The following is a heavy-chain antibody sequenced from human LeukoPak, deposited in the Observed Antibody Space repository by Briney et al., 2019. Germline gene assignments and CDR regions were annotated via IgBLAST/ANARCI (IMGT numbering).Heavy chain of an antibody. Sequence: ASVKVPCKASGYTFTAYYMHWVRQAPGQGLEWMGWINPNSGGTNYAQKFQGRVTMTRDASISTAYMELNRLTSDDRAMYYCARVGGVYAFDIWGQGTMVTVSS. J-gene: IGHJ3*02. CDR2: INPNSGGT. D-gene: IGHD1-26*01. CDR3: ARVGGVYAFDI. V-gene: IGHV1-2*02. CDR1: GYTFTAYY.